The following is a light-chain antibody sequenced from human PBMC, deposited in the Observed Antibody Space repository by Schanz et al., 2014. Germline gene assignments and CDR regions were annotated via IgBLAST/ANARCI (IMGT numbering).Light chain of an antibody. CDR1: QSFSSSY. J-gene: IGKJ1*01. CDR3: QQYGSSPAVA. CDR2: GAS. Sequence: DIVLTQSPGTLSLSPGERATLSCRASQSFSSSYLAWDQQKPGQAPRLLIYGASSRATGIPDTFSGSGSGTDFTLTISRLEPEDFAVYYCQQYGSSPAVAFGQGTKVEIK. V-gene: IGKV3-20*01.